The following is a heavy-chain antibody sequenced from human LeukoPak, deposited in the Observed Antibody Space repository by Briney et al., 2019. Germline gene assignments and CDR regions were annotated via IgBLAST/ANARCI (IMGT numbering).Heavy chain of an antibody. CDR2: VYPSDSDT. CDR1: GYSFTSHW. Sequence: GESLKISCKGSGYSFTSHWIGWVRQMPGKGLEWMGIVYPSDSDTRYSPSFQGQVTISADKSIGTAYLQWNSLKASDTAMYYCASAVAVAGPDAFDIWGHGTMVTVSS. V-gene: IGHV5-51*01. CDR3: ASAVAVAGPDAFDI. J-gene: IGHJ3*02. D-gene: IGHD6-19*01.